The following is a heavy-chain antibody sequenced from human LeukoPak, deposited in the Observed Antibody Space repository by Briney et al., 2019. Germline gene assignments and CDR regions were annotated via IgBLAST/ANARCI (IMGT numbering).Heavy chain of an antibody. CDR3: ARSPYYYDSSGYYYFWFDP. V-gene: IGHV4-59*01. CDR2: IYYSGST. D-gene: IGHD3-22*01. CDR1: GGSMSSYY. J-gene: IGHJ5*02. Sequence: PAETLSLTCTVSGGSMSSYYWSWLRQPPGEGREWFGYIYYSGSTNYNPSLKSRVTISVDTSKNQFSLKLSSVTAADTAVYYCARSPYYYDSSGYYYFWFDPWGQGTLVTVSS.